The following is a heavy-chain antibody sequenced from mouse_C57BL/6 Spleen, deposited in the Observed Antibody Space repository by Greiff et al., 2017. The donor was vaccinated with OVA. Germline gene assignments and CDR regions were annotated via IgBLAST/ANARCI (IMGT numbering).Heavy chain of an antibody. CDR2: IDPSDSYT. CDR1: GYTFTSYW. J-gene: IGHJ2*01. V-gene: IGHV1-59*01. D-gene: IGHD1-1*01. Sequence: VQLQQPGAELVRPGTSVKLSCKASGYTFTSYWMHWVKQRPGQGLEWIGVIDPSDSYTNYNQKFKGKATLTVDTSSSTAYMQLSSLTSEDSAVYYCARGGTTVVATVDYWGQGTTLTVSS. CDR3: ARGGTTVVATVDY.